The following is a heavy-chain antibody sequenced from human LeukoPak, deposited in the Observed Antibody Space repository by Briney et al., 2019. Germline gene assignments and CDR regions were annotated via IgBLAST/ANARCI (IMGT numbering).Heavy chain of an antibody. V-gene: IGHV3-30*04. CDR1: GFTFSSYA. D-gene: IGHD4-23*01. J-gene: IGHJ6*02. CDR3: ARETTVVPTYYYGMDV. Sequence: GGSLRLSCAASGFTFSSYAMHWVRQDPGKGLEWVAVISYDGSNKYYADSVKGRFTISRDNSKNTLYLQMNSLRAEDTAVYYCARETTVVPTYYYGMDVWGQGTTVTVSS. CDR2: ISYDGSNK.